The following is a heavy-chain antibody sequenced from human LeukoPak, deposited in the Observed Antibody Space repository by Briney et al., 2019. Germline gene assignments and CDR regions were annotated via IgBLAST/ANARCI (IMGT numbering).Heavy chain of an antibody. J-gene: IGHJ4*02. V-gene: IGHV3-23*01. D-gene: IGHD2-2*01. CDR1: GFSFSRYW. CDR3: AKDPDIVVIPGNY. Sequence: QPGGSLRLSCAASGFSFSRYWMHWVRQAPGKGLEWVSTISGSGGSTYYADSVKGRITISRDNSKNTLSLQMNSLRAEDTAVYYCAKDPDIVVIPGNYWGQGTLVTVSS. CDR2: ISGSGGST.